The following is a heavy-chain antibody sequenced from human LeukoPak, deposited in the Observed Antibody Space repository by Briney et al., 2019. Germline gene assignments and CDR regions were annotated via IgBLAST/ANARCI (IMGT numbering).Heavy chain of an antibody. D-gene: IGHD3-3*01. CDR2: INPNSGGT. V-gene: IGHV1-2*02. CDR3: ERRYEGFDY. CDR1: GYTFTGYY. J-gene: IGHJ4*02. Sequence: ASVKVSCKASGYTFTGYYMHWVREAPGQGLEWMGWINPNSGGTNYAQKFQCRVTMTRDTSISTAYMELSRLSSDDTAVYYCERRYEGFDYWGQGTLVTVSS.